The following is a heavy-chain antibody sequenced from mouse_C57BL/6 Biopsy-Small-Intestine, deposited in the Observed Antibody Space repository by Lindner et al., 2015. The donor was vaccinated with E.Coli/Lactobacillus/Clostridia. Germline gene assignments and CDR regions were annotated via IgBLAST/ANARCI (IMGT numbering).Heavy chain of an antibody. J-gene: IGHJ1*01. D-gene: IGHD2-12*01. CDR2: ISAYNGDT. CDR1: GYTFSRFG. Sequence: SVKVSCKASGYTFSRFGVTWVRQAPGQGLEWMGWISAYNGDTNYAQKFQDRVTMTTDTSTSTAYMELKSLTSDDTAVYYCARAPYDFWSGPSGLDVWGPGTTVTVSS. V-gene: IGHV1S126*01. CDR3: ARAPYDFWSGPSGLDV.